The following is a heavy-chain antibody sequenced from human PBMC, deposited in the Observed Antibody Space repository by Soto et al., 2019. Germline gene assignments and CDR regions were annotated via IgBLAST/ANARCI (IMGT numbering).Heavy chain of an antibody. CDR3: AHKGGSWYGYWFDP. D-gene: IGHD6-13*01. J-gene: IGHJ5*02. Sequence: SGPTQVHHTNPLTLTCPFSGFSLSTSGVGVGWIRQPPGKALEWLALIYWDDDKRYSPSLKSRLTITKDTSKNQVVLTMTNMDPVDTATYYCAHKGGSWYGYWFDPWGQGTLVTVSS. V-gene: IGHV2-5*02. CDR1: GFSLSTSGVG. CDR2: IYWDDDK.